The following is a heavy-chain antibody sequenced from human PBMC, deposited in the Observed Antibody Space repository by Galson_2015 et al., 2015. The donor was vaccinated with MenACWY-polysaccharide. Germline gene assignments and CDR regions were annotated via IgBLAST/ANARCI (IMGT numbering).Heavy chain of an antibody. CDR2: IYYSGST. D-gene: IGHD6-13*01. J-gene: IGHJ4*02. Sequence: SETLSLTCTVSGGSISSSSYYWGWIRQPPGKGLEWIGSIYYSGSTYYNPSLKSRVTISVDTSKNQFSLKLSSVTAADTAVYYCARHWTNSSSLGYWGQGTLVTVSS. V-gene: IGHV4-39*01. CDR3: ARHWTNSSSLGY. CDR1: GGSISSSSYY.